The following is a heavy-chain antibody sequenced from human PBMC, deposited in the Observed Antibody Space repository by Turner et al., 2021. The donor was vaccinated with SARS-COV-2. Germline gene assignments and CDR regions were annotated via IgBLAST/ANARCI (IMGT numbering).Heavy chain of an antibody. Sequence: VQLVQSGAEVKKPGASVKVSCKVSGYTLTELSMHWVRQAPGKGLEWMGGFDPEDVETIYAQKFQGRVTMTDDTSTDTAYMELSSLRSEYTAVYYCATVFAVAGLSYGMDVWGQGTTFTVS. J-gene: IGHJ6*02. CDR1: GYTLTELS. CDR2: FDPEDVET. CDR3: ATVFAVAGLSYGMDV. D-gene: IGHD6-19*01. V-gene: IGHV1-24*01.